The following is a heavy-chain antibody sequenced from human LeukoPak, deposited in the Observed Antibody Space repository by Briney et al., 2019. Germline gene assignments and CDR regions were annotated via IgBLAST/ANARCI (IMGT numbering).Heavy chain of an antibody. D-gene: IGHD6-19*01. CDR1: GFTFSSYE. CDR2: IIEGGDVK. CDR3: ARVGKNGWDFDH. Sequence: GGSLRLSCAASGFTFSSYEMNWVRQAPGKGLAWVANIIEGGDVKYYVDSVKGRFTISRDNTKNSLYLQMTSLRADDTAVYCARVGKNGWDFDHWGQGTLVTVSS. J-gene: IGHJ4*02. V-gene: IGHV3-7*01.